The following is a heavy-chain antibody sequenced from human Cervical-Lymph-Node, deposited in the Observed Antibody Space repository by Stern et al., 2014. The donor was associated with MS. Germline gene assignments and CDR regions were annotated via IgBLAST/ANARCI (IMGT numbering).Heavy chain of an antibody. Sequence: QLQLQESGPGLVKPSQTLSLTCTVSGGSISSTGYYWSRLRPHPGKGLVWIGYIHYSWSTYYNPSRQSRGTISVDTSKNQFSLKLTSVTAADMALYYCARSDRLWGSFDYWGQGSLVTVSS. D-gene: IGHD3-16*01. CDR1: GGSISSTGYY. J-gene: IGHJ4*02. V-gene: IGHV4-31*03. CDR2: IHYSWST. CDR3: ARSDRLWGSFDY.